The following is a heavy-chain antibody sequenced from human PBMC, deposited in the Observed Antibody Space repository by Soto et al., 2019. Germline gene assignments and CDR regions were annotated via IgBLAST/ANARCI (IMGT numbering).Heavy chain of an antibody. J-gene: IGHJ6*02. CDR1: GFSFSNYG. V-gene: IGHV3-30*18. CDR2: ISYDGSTK. Sequence: QVQLVESGGGVIQPGTSLRLSCAASGFSFSNYGMHWVRLAPGRGLEWVAVISYDGSTKYYGDSVQGRFTISRDNSINTLYPQMNGLRAEDTALYYCAKDQISHFWSGFPPYYSYTMDVWGPGTTVTVSS. D-gene: IGHD3-3*02. CDR3: AKDQISHFWSGFPPYYSYTMDV.